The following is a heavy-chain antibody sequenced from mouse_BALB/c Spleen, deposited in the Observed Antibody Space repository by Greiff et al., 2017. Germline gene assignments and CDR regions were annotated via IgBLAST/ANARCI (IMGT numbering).Heavy chain of an antibody. Sequence: QVQLKQSGPGLVAPSQSLSITCTVSGFSLTGYGVNWVRQPPGKGLEWLGMIWGDGSTDYNSALKSRLSISKDNSKSQVFLKMNSLQTDDTARYYCARDLGRLRRYWYFDVWGAGTTVTVSA. CDR2: IWGDGST. D-gene: IGHD2-2*01. J-gene: IGHJ1*01. CDR1: GFSLTGYG. V-gene: IGHV2-6-7*01. CDR3: ARDLGRLRRYWYFDV.